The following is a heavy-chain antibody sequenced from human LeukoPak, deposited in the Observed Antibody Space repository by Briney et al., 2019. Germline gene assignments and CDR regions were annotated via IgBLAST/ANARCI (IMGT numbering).Heavy chain of an antibody. J-gene: IGHJ5*02. D-gene: IGHD3-9*01. CDR3: ARDGPTYYDILTGYSSTNWFDP. Sequence: GASVKVSCKASGGTFSSYAISWVRQAPGQGLEWMGGIIPIFGTANYAQKFQGRVTITADESTSTAYMELSSLRSEDTAVYYCARDGPTYYDILTGYSSTNWFDPWGQGTLVTVSS. V-gene: IGHV1-69*13. CDR1: GGTFSSYA. CDR2: IIPIFGTA.